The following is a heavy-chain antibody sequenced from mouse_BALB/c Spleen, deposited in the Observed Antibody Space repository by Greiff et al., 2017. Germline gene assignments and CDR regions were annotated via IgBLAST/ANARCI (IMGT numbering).Heavy chain of an antibody. CDR3: APYGNYPWFAY. D-gene: IGHD2-1*01. Sequence: EVMLVESGAELVKPGASVKLSCTASGFNIKDTYMHWVKQRPEQGLEWIGRIDPANGNTKYDPKFQGKATITADTSSNTAYLQLSSLTSEDTAVYYCAPYGNYPWFAYWGQGTLVTVSA. CDR2: IDPANGNT. CDR1: GFNIKDTY. J-gene: IGHJ3*01. V-gene: IGHV14-3*02.